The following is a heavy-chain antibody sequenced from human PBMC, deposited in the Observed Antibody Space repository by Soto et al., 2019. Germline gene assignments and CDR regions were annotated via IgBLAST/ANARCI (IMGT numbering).Heavy chain of an antibody. CDR2: IYYSGST. D-gene: IGHD1-26*01. Sequence: SETLSLTCTVSGGSISSGDYYWSWIRQPPGKGLEWIGYIYYSGSTYYNPSLKSRVTISVDTSKNQFSLKLSSVTAADTAVYYCARGGATPTTLAYWGQGTLVTVSS. J-gene: IGHJ4*02. CDR1: GGSISSGDYY. CDR3: ARGGATPTTLAY. V-gene: IGHV4-30-4*01.